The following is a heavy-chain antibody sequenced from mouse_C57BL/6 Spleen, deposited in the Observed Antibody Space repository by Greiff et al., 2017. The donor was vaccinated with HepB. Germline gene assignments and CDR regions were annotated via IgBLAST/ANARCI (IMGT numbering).Heavy chain of an antibody. D-gene: IGHD2-4*01. CDR3: ARMGDYDGYYYAMDY. CDR2: IYPGDGDT. CDR1: GYAFSSSW. J-gene: IGHJ4*01. Sequence: QVQLKQSGPELVKPGASVKISCKASGYAFSSSWMNWVKQRPGKGLEWIGRIYPGDGDTNYNGKFKGKATLTADKSSSTAYMQLSSLTSEDSAVYFCARMGDYDGYYYAMDYWGQGTSVTVSS. V-gene: IGHV1-82*01.